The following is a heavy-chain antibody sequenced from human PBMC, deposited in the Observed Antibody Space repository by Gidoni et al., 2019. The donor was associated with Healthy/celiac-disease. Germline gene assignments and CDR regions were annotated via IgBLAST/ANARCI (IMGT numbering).Heavy chain of an antibody. J-gene: IGHJ6*02. D-gene: IGHD7-27*01. V-gene: IGHV3-15*01. Sequence: EVQLVESGGGLVKPGGSLSLSCAASGFTFSNAWMSWVRQAHGKGLEWVGGIKSKTDGGTTDYAAHVKGRFTISRDESKNTLYLQINSLKTEDTAVYYCTTEPSGYYYYGMDVWGQGTTVTVSS. CDR1: GFTFSNAW. CDR2: IKSKTDGGTT. CDR3: TTEPSGYYYYGMDV.